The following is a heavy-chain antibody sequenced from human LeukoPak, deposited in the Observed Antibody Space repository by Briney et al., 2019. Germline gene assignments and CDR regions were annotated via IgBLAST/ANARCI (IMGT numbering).Heavy chain of an antibody. Sequence: ASVKVSCKASGYTFTSYGISWVRQAPGQGLEWMGWISAYNGNTNYAQRIQGRVTMTTDTSTSTAYMELRSLRSDDTAVYYCARDSSIFGVVIYYGMNVWGQGTTVTVSS. V-gene: IGHV1-18*01. J-gene: IGHJ6*02. CDR1: GYTFTSYG. CDR2: ISAYNGNT. D-gene: IGHD3-3*01. CDR3: ARDSSIFGVVIYYGMNV.